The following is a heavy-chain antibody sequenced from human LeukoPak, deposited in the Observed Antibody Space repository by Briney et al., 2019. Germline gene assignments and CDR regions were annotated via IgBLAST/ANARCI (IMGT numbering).Heavy chain of an antibody. CDR2: ISGDGGST. Sequence: HTGGSLRLSCAAPGLITDDYAIHRVRQAPGKGLEWVSLISGDGGSTFYADSVRGRFTISRDNSKNSLSLQMSSLRSEDTALYFCVRESERSGWFDHWGQGTLVTVSS. CDR1: GLITDDYA. D-gene: IGHD1-26*01. J-gene: IGHJ5*02. V-gene: IGHV3-43*02. CDR3: VRESERSGWFDH.